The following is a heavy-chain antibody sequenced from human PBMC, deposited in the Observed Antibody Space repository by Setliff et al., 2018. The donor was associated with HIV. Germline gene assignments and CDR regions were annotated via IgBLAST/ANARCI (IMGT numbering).Heavy chain of an antibody. V-gene: IGHV3-21*01. CDR1: GFTFSGYS. Sequence: GGSLRLSCAASGFTFSGYSMNWVRQAPGKGLEWVSSISSSSSYIYYADSVRGRFTISRDNAKNSLNLQMNSLSAEDTAVYYCARDGTTLLAAMDVWGKGTTVTVSS. CDR2: ISSSSSYI. CDR3: ARDGTTLLAAMDV. D-gene: IGHD1-7*01. J-gene: IGHJ6*03.